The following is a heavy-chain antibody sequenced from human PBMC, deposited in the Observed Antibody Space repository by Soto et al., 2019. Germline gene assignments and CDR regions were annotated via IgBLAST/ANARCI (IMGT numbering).Heavy chain of an antibody. J-gene: IGHJ4*02. D-gene: IGHD6-13*01. CDR3: ARVKDSSNWYYFDY. V-gene: IGHV4-4*07. Sequence: PETLSLTCTVSGGSISSYYWSWIRQPAGKGLAWIGRIYTTGSTNYNASLRSRVTMSVDTSKNQFSLKLSSVTAADTAVYYSARVKDSSNWYYFDYWGQGTRVTVS. CDR2: IYTTGST. CDR1: GGSISSYY.